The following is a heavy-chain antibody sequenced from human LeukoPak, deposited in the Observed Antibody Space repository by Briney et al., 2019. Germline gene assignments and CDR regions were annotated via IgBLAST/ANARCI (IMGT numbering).Heavy chain of an antibody. CDR1: GGSISSYY. V-gene: IGHV4-4*07. J-gene: IGHJ5*02. D-gene: IGHD1-1*01. CDR2: IYTSGST. CDR3: AREKRMGNVRNNNWFDP. Sequence: SETLSLTCTVSGGSISSYYWSWIRQPAGKGLEWIGRIYTSGSTNYNPSLKSRATMSVDTSKNQFSLKLSSVTAADTAVYYCAREKRMGNVRNNNWFDPWGQGTLVTVSS.